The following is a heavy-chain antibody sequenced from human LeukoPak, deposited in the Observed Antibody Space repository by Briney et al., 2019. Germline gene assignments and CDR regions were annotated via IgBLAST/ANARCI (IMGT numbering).Heavy chain of an antibody. D-gene: IGHD6-19*01. V-gene: IGHV1-69*13. CDR3: ARDTQWLATDYYYGMDV. CDR2: IIPIFGTA. CDR1: GGTFSSYA. Sequence: GASVNVSFKASGGTFSSYAISWVRQAPGQGLEWMGGIIPIFGTANYAQKFQGRVTITADESTSTAYMELSSLRSEDTAVYYCARDTQWLATDYYYGMDVWGQGTTVTVSS. J-gene: IGHJ6*02.